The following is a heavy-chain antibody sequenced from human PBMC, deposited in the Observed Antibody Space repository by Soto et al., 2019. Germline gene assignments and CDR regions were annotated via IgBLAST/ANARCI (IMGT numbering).Heavy chain of an antibody. CDR3: ARDSYADGWFDP. Sequence: GASVKVSCKASGYTFTSYDINWVRQATGQGLEWMGWMNPNSGNTGCAQKFQGRVTMTRNTSISTAYMELSSLRSEDTAVYYCARDSYADGWFDPWGQGTLVTVSS. J-gene: IGHJ5*02. V-gene: IGHV1-8*01. CDR1: GYTFTSYD. D-gene: IGHD3-16*01. CDR2: MNPNSGNT.